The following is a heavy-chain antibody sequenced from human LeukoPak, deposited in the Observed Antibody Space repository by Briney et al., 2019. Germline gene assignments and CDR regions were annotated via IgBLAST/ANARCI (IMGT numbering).Heavy chain of an antibody. CDR3: ARGRYVTTRGGAAAGFLDY. CDR1: GGSISIYY. J-gene: IGHJ4*02. V-gene: IGHV4-59*12. D-gene: IGHD6-13*01. Sequence: SETLSLTCSVSGGSISIYYWTWIRQIPGKGLEWIGYIYYSGSTNYNPSLKSRVTISVDTSQKQFSLRLSSVTAADTAVYYCARGRYVTTRGGAAAGFLDYWGQGTLVTVST. CDR2: IYYSGST.